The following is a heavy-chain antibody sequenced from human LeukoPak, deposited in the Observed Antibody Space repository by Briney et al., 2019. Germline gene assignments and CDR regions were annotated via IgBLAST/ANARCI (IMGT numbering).Heavy chain of an antibody. CDR1: GGSISSSSYY. D-gene: IGHD6-13*01. J-gene: IGHJ4*02. CDR3: ARLSSSWYLYFDY. Sequence: SETLSLTCTVSGGSISSSSYYWGWIRQPPGKGLEWIGYIYHSGSTYYNPSLKSRVTISVDRSKNQFSLKLSSVTAADTAVYYCARLSSSWYLYFDYWGQGTLVTVSS. CDR2: IYHSGST. V-gene: IGHV4-39*07.